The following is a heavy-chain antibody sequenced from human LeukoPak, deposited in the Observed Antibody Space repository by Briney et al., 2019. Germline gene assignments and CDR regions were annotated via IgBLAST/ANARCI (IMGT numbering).Heavy chain of an antibody. D-gene: IGHD6-19*01. CDR1: GFTVSSNY. Sequence: GSLRLSCAASGFTVSSNYMSWVRQAPEKGLEWVSVIYSGGSTYYADSVKGRFTISRDNSKNTLYLQMNSLRAEDTAVYYCARPYSSGWYSIDYWGQGTLVTVS. J-gene: IGHJ4*02. CDR3: ARPYSSGWYSIDY. CDR2: IYSGGST. V-gene: IGHV3-53*01.